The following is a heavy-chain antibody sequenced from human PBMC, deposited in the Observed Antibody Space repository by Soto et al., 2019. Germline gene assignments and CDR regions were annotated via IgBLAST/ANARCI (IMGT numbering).Heavy chain of an antibody. CDR2: IKSKRDGGTT. V-gene: IGHV3-15*01. CDR1: RCNFTKGW. CDR3: TTDGHFDY. Sequence: EVQLVESGGGLVKPGGSLRVSCVSSRCNFTKGWMSWVRQAPGKGLEWVGRIKSKRDGGTTDYAAPVKGRFTISRDDSKSTVYLQMNSLKSEDTAVYYCTTDGHFDYWGQGTRVTVSS. J-gene: IGHJ4*02.